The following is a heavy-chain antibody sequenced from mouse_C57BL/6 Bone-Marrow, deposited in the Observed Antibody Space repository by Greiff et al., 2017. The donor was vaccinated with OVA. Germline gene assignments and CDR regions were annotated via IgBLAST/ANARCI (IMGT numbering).Heavy chain of an antibody. D-gene: IGHD2-14*01. J-gene: IGHJ1*03. CDR1: GYAFSSYW. V-gene: IGHV1-82*01. Sequence: VQLQESGPELVKPGASVKISCKASGYAFSSYWMNWVKQRPGQGLEWIGRIYPGDGDTNYNGKFKGKATLTADKSSSTAYMQLSSLTSEDSAVYFCARSDYYRCRSYWYFDVWGTGTTVTVSS. CDR2: IYPGDGDT. CDR3: ARSDYYRCRSYWYFDV.